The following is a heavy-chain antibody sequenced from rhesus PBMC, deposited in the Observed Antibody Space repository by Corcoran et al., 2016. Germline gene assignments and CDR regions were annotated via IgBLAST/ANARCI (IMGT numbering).Heavy chain of an antibody. CDR1: GYSISSNY. CDR3: ALIAGISFYYFDY. J-gene: IGHJ4*01. V-gene: IGHV4-147*01. Sequence: QVQLQESGPGLVKPSETLSLTCAVSGYSISSNYWSWIRQPPGKGREWIGYIYGSSRSTYYNPPRKSRVTIATATSKNQFSLKLSSVTAADAAVYYCALIAGISFYYFDYWGQGVLVTVSS. D-gene: IGHD1-1-1*01. CDR2: IYGSSRST.